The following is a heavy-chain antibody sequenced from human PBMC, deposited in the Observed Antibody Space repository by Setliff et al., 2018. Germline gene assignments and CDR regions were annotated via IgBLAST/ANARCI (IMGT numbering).Heavy chain of an antibody. Sequence: ASVKVSCKASGYIFTDYYIHWVRQAPGQGLEWMGWINPNGGYTNYAQKFQGRVTMTRDTSISTAYMELSRLRSDDTAVYYCARGSSSIAAAYPDALDIWGQGTMVTVS. J-gene: IGHJ3*02. V-gene: IGHV1-2*02. CDR2: INPNGGYT. CDR3: ARGSSSIAAAYPDALDI. D-gene: IGHD6-13*01. CDR1: GYIFTDYY.